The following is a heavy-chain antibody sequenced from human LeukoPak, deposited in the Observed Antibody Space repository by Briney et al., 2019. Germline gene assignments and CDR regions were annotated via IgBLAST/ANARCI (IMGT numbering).Heavy chain of an antibody. Sequence: ASVKVSCKASGYTLIAHYIHWVRQAPGQGLEWMGWINANTADTNYAQKFQGRVTLTRDTSISTVYLEVTSVRSDDSAVYYCVRLGIGTFDWGQGTLVTVSS. V-gene: IGHV1-2*02. CDR3: VRLGIGTFD. J-gene: IGHJ4*02. CDR1: GYTLIAHY. D-gene: IGHD3-16*01. CDR2: INANTADT.